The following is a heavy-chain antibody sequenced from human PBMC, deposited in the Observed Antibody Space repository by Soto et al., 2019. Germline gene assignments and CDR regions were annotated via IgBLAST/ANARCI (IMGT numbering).Heavy chain of an antibody. V-gene: IGHV3-72*01. Sequence: GGSLRLSCAASGFTFSDHYMEWVRQAPGRGLEWVGRIRNKANSYSTEYAASVKGRFTISRDDSMNSLYLQMNSLKTEDTAVFYCARYSGSYSRGLDYWGQGTPVTVSS. D-gene: IGHD1-26*01. CDR3: ARYSGSYSRGLDY. CDR1: GFTFSDHY. CDR2: IRNKANSYST. J-gene: IGHJ4*02.